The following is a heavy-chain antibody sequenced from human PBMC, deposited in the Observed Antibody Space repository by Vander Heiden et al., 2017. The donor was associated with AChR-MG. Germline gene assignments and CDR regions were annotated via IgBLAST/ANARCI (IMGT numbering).Heavy chain of an antibody. CDR2: IIPIFGTA. Sequence: QVQLVQSGAEVKKPGSSVKVSCKAYGGTFSSYAISWVRQAPGQGLEWMGGIIPIFGTANYAQKFQGRVTITADESTSTAYMELSSLRSEDTAVYYCVGGRDKLLFVWFDPWGQGTLVTVSS. CDR3: VGGRDKLLFVWFDP. V-gene: IGHV1-69*01. J-gene: IGHJ5*02. CDR1: GGTFSSYA. D-gene: IGHD2-2*01.